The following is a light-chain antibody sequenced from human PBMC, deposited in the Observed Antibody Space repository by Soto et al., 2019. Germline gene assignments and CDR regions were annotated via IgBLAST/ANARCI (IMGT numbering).Light chain of an antibody. Sequence: DIQLTQSPSFLSASVGDRLTITCRASQDIRSSLAWYQQKPGKAPNLLIYTVSTLQSGVPSRFSGSSAGTEFTLPISSLQPEDFATFYCQQVNIAPCPFGGGTKVEI. CDR1: QDIRSS. CDR2: TVS. V-gene: IGKV1-9*01. J-gene: IGKJ4*01. CDR3: QQVNIAPCP.